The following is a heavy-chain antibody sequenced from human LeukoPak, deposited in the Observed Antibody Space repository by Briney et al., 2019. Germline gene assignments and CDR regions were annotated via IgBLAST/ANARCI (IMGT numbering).Heavy chain of an antibody. D-gene: IGHD3-10*01. J-gene: IGHJ5*02. CDR1: GGSFSGYY. CDR2: INHSGST. Sequence: SETLSLTCAVYGGSFSGYYWSWIRQPPGKGLEWIGEINHSGSTNYNPSLKSRVTISVDTSKNQFSLKLSSVTAAYTAVYYCARNSRITMVRGVIRWFDPWGQGTLVTVSS. CDR3: ARNSRITMVRGVIRWFDP. V-gene: IGHV4-34*01.